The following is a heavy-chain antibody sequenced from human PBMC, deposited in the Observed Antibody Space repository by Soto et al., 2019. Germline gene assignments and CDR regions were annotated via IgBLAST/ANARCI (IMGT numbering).Heavy chain of an antibody. D-gene: IGHD6-13*01. Sequence: PSETLSLTCTVSAASSVRSRYFWCWILQPPGKGLEWIGSLYNSGSGYYGPSLCSQVTITADTSKNLLSAKLSSVTAGYTAVYFCSRRSWGGNGVKSIPFWGQGTPVTVSS. CDR3: SRRSWGGNGVKSIPF. CDR2: LYNSGSG. V-gene: IGHV4-39*01. J-gene: IGHJ4*02. CDR1: AASSVRSRYF.